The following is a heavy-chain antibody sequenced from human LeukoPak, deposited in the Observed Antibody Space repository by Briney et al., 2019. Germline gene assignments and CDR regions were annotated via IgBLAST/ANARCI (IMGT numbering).Heavy chain of an antibody. J-gene: IGHJ6*03. CDR2: ISGGGDFT. CDR1: GFTFRSFA. CDR3: AKSVFDSSGDPYMDV. Sequence: GGSLRLSCAASGFTFRSFAMNWVRQAPGKGLECVSAISGGGDFTKYADSVKGRFTISRDNSKSTLYLQMNSLRAEDTAVYYCAKSVFDSSGDPYMDVWGKGTTVTISS. D-gene: IGHD3-22*01. V-gene: IGHV3-23*01.